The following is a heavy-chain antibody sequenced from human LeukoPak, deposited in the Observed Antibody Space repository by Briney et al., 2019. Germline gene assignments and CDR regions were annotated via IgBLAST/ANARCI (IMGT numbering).Heavy chain of an antibody. Sequence: SVKVSCKASGGTFSSYAISWVRQAPGQGLEWMGRIIPILGIANYAQKFQDRVTITADKSTSTAYMELSSLRSEDTAVYYCARDEGTDDILTGYKNAFDIWGQGTMVTVSS. D-gene: IGHD3-9*01. J-gene: IGHJ3*02. CDR1: GGTFSSYA. CDR2: IIPILGIA. CDR3: ARDEGTDDILTGYKNAFDI. V-gene: IGHV1-69*04.